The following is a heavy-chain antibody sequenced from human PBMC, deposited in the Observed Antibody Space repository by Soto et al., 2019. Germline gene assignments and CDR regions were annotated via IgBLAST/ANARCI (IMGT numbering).Heavy chain of an antibody. J-gene: IGHJ5*02. V-gene: IGHV5-10-1*01. CDR1: VYGFTSSW. D-gene: IGHD3-10*01. CDR2: IDPSDSYT. CDR3: ARHNYGTFWFDP. Sequence: PVESLKISCKGSVYGFTSSWISWFRQMPVKGLEWMGRIDPSDSYTNYSPSFQGHVTISADKSISTAYLQWSSLKASDTAMYYCARHNYGTFWFDPWGQGTLVTVSS.